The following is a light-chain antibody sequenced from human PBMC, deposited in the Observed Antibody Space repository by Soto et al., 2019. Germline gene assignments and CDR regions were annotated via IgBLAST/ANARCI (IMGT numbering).Light chain of an antibody. CDR3: QQYNNWPS. CDR1: QTISSW. J-gene: IGKJ5*01. Sequence: DIQMTQSPSTLSGSVGDRVTITCRASQTISSWLAWYQQKPGKAPKLLIYKASTLKSGVPSRFSGSGSGTEFTLTISSLQSEDFAVYYCQQYNNWPSFGQGTRWRL. CDR2: KAS. V-gene: IGKV1-5*03.